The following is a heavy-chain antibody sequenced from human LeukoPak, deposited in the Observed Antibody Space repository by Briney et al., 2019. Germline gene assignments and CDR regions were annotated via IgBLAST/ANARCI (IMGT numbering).Heavy chain of an antibody. CDR1: GGSISSSSYY. CDR3: ARLGLAVAVAGTAISY. Sequence: PSETLSLTCTVSGGSISSSSYYWGWIRQPPGKGLEWIGSIYYSGSTYYNPPLKSRVTISVDTSKNQFSLKLSSVTAADTAVYYCARLGLAVAVAGTAISYWGQGTLVTVSS. J-gene: IGHJ4*02. D-gene: IGHD6-19*01. V-gene: IGHV4-39*01. CDR2: IYYSGST.